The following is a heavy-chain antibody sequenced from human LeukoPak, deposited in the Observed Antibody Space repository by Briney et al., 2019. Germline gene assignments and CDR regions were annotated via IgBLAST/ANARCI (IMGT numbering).Heavy chain of an antibody. CDR3: ARAGSGRQWLDY. V-gene: IGHV3-23*01. J-gene: IGHJ4*02. CDR2: ISGSGGRT. D-gene: IGHD6-19*01. Sequence: GGSLRLSCAASGFTFSSYAMSWVRQAPGKGLEWVSAISGSGGRTYYADSVKGRFTISRDNSKNTLYLQMNSLRAEDTAVYYCARAGSGRQWLDYWGQGTLVTVSS. CDR1: GFTFSSYA.